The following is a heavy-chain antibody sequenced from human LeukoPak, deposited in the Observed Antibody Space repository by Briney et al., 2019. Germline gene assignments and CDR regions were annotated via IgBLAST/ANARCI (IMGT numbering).Heavy chain of an antibody. CDR1: GYTFIGYY. V-gene: IGHV1-2*02. D-gene: IGHD5-12*01. CDR3: ARDASGYAGYFDY. Sequence: ASVKVSCKASGYTFIGYYMHWVRQAPGQGLEWMGWINPNSGGTNYAQKFQGRVTMTRDTSISTAYMELSRLRSDDTAVYYCARDASGYAGYFDYWGQGTLVTVSS. CDR2: INPNSGGT. J-gene: IGHJ4*02.